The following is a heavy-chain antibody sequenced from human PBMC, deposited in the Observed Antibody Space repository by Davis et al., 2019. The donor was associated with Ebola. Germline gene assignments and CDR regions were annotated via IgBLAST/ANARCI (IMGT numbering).Heavy chain of an antibody. J-gene: IGHJ4*02. Sequence: ASVKVSCKASGYTFTSYGISWVRQAPGQGLEWMGWISAYNGNTNYAQKLQGRVTMTTDTSTSTAYMELRSLRSDDTAVYYCARALGGMITFGGAFFDYWGQGTLVIVSS. D-gene: IGHD3-16*01. CDR2: ISAYNGNT. V-gene: IGHV1-18*01. CDR3: ARALGGMITFGGAFFDY. CDR1: GYTFTSYG.